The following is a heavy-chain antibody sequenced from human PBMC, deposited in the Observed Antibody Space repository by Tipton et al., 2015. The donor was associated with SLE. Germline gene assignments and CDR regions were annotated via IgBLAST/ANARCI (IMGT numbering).Heavy chain of an antibody. CDR1: GFSISSGYY. D-gene: IGHD3-22*01. Sequence: LRLSCTVSGFSISSGYYWGWIRQPPGKGLEWIGTIYHSGTTYYRSSLKSRVTIPVDTSKNQFSLNLRSLTAADTAVYYCARVHAAGDYDSSGFSNWGQGTLVTVSS. J-gene: IGHJ4*02. V-gene: IGHV4-38-2*02. CDR2: IYHSGTT. CDR3: ARVHAAGDYDSSGFSN.